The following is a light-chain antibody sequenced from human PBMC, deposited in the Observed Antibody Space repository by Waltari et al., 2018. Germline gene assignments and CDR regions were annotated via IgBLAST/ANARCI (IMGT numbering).Light chain of an antibody. CDR1: SGDVGSY. CDR2: EVT. CDR3: STYAGNDKLV. Sequence: QSALTQPPSASGSPGQSVTISCTATSGDVGSYVSWYQQHPGRAPKVLIFEVTKRPSGVPHRCAGSGSGNTASLTVSGLQAEDEADYYGSTYAGNDKLVFGGGTKVTVL. V-gene: IGLV2-8*01. J-gene: IGLJ3*02.